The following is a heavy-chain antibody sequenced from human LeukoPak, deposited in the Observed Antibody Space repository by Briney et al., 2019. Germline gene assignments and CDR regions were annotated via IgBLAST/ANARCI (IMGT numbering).Heavy chain of an antibody. CDR1: GYSISIYW. J-gene: IGHJ4*02. V-gene: IGHV5-51*01. CDR3: ARLDYYGSSYYFDY. CDR2: IYPDDSDT. Sequence: GESLNISCKGSGYSISIYWIGWVRQMPGKGLEWMGIIYPDDSDTRYSPSFQGQVTISADKSISTAFLQWSSLKASDTAMYYCARLDYYGSSYYFDYWGQGTLVTVSS. D-gene: IGHD3-10*01.